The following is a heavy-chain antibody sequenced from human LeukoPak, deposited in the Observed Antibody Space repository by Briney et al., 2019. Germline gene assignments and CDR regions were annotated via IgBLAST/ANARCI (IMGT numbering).Heavy chain of an antibody. CDR2: IRSDGSTT. J-gene: IGHJ4*02. V-gene: IGHV3-74*01. CDR1: GFTFSGYW. CDR3: ATLAPQNTNC. D-gene: IGHD1/OR15-1a*01. Sequence: GGSLRLSCADSGFTFSGYWMHWVRQAPGTGLMWVSSIRSDGSTTYYADSVKGRFTISRDNAKNTLFLQMNSLRAEDTAVYYCATLAPQNTNCWGQGSLVTVSS.